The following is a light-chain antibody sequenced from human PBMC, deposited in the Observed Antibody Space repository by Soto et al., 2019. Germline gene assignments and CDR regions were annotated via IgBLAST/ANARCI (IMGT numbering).Light chain of an antibody. J-gene: IGLJ1*01. CDR2: DVS. CDR3: CSFAGSYTSYV. Sequence: QSVLTQPRSVSGSPGQSVTISCTGTTSDVGSFNYVSWYQHHPGKAPKLIIYDVSKRPSGVPDRFSGSKSRSAASLTISGLQAEDGADYYCCSFAGSYTSYVFGTGTKVTVL. CDR1: TSDVGSFNY. V-gene: IGLV2-11*01.